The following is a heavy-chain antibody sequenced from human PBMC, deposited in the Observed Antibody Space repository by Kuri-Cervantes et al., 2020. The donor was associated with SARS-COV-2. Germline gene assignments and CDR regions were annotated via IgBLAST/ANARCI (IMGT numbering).Heavy chain of an antibody. J-gene: IGHJ3*02. CDR1: GFTFSSYS. Sequence: GESLKISCAASGFTFSSYSMNWVRQAPGKGLEWVAVISCDGSNKYYADSVKGRFTISRDNSKNTLYLQMNSLRAEDTAVYYCARGRCSSTSCRVGRGAFDIWGQGTMVTVSS. V-gene: IGHV3-30*03. CDR3: ARGRCSSTSCRVGRGAFDI. D-gene: IGHD2-2*01. CDR2: ISCDGSNK.